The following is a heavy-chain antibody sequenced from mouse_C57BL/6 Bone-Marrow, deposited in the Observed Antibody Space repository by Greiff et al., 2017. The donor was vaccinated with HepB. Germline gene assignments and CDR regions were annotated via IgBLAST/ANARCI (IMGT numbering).Heavy chain of an antibody. CDR1: GFTFSDYY. V-gene: IGHV5-12*01. Sequence: EVKLEESGGGLVQPGGSLKLSCAASGFTFSDYYMYWVRQTPEKRLEWVAYISNGGGSTYYPDTVKGRFTISRDNAKNTLYLQMSRLKSEDTAMYYCARSKLGYFDYWGQGTTLTVSS. J-gene: IGHJ2*01. CDR3: ARSKLGYFDY. CDR2: ISNGGGST. D-gene: IGHD4-1*01.